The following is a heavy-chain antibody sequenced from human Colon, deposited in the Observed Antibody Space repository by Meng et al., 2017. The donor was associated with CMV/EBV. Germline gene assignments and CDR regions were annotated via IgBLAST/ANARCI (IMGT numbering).Heavy chain of an antibody. CDR1: GGSITSTHW. D-gene: IGHD3-22*01. CDR2: ISHSGNT. V-gene: IGHV4-4*02. J-gene: IGHJ4*02. Sequence: VCGGSITSTHWWNWGRQSPVKGLEWIGEISHSGNTNYNPSLKSRLIMSVDKTKNQFSLRLSSVTAADTAIYYCARDGYSSGYYFDYWGPGTLVTVSS. CDR3: ARDGYSSGYYFDY.